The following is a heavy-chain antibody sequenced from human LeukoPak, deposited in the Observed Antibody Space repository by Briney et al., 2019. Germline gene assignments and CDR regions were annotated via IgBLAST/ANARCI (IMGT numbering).Heavy chain of an antibody. CDR1: GGTIGSYY. V-gene: IGHV4-59*12. CDR3: VREDSAFDI. Sequence: SETLSLTCTVSGGTIGSYYWNWIRQPPGKGPEWIAYIYYSGSTNYNPSLKSRVTLSVDASKNQFSLKLSSVTAADTAVYYCVREDSAFDIWGQGTMVTVSS. J-gene: IGHJ3*02. CDR2: IYYSGST.